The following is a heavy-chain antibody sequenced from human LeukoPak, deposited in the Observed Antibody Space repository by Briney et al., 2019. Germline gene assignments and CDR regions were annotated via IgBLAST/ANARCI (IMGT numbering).Heavy chain of an antibody. V-gene: IGHV1-2*02. J-gene: IGHJ5*02. CDR3: ARGSRPKRIAANWLDP. D-gene: IGHD6-6*01. Sequence: ASVKVSCKASGYTFTGYYMHWVRQAPGQGLEWMGWINPNSGGTNYAQKFQGRVTMTRDTSISTAYMELSRLRSDDTAVYYCARGSRPKRIAANWLDPWGQGTLVTVSS. CDR2: INPNSGGT. CDR1: GYTFTGYY.